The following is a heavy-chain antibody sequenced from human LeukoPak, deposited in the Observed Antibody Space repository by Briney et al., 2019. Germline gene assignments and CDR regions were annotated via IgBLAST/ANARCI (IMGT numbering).Heavy chain of an antibody. D-gene: IGHD3-22*01. CDR3: ARDYYDSSGYYGMPNWFDP. CDR1: GYTFTSYG. Sequence: GASVKVSCKASGYTFTSYGISWVRQAPGQGLEWMGWISAYNGNTNYAQKLQGRVTMTTDTSTSTAYMELRSLRSDDTAVYYCARDYYDSSGYYGMPNWFDPWGQGTLVTVSS. J-gene: IGHJ5*02. CDR2: ISAYNGNT. V-gene: IGHV1-18*01.